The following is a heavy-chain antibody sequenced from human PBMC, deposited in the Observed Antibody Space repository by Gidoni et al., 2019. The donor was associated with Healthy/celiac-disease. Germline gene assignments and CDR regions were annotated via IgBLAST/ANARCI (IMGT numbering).Heavy chain of an antibody. CDR1: GFTFSSYA. D-gene: IGHD2-15*01. CDR3: AKDSPYCSGGSCYSEWFDP. V-gene: IGHV3-23*01. Sequence: EVQLLESGGGLVQPGGSLRLSCAASGFTFSSYAMSWVRQAPGKGLEWGSAISGSGGSTYYADSVKGRFTISRDNSKNTLYLQMNSLRAEDTAVYYCAKDSPYCSGGSCYSEWFDPWGQGTLVTVSS. J-gene: IGHJ5*02. CDR2: ISGSGGST.